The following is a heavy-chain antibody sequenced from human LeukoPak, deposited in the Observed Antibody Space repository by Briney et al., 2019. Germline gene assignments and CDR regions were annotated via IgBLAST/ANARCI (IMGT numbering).Heavy chain of an antibody. CDR1: GGSLRGHF. CDR2: INLVGIT. V-gene: IGHV4-34*01. CDR3: ARFKTADEDDSAFDH. Sequence: SETLSLTCAVSGGSLRGHFWTWIRQPPGMGLEWIGEINLVGITTYNKSLGSRASISMDTSNSQFSLRLQSVTAADTAVYFCARFKTADEDDSAFDHWGQGSLVIVSS. J-gene: IGHJ4*02. D-gene: IGHD2-15*01.